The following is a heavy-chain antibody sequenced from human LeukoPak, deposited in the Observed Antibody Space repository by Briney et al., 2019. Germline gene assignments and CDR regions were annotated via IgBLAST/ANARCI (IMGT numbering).Heavy chain of an antibody. Sequence: PWGSLRLSCAASGCTFSSYSMNWVRQAPGKGLEWVANIKEDGSERYCVDSVKGGFTISRDNAKKLLSLQMNSLRDEHTALYFCARDGDTCRGCAFDIWGQGTMVTVSS. CDR2: IKEDGSER. J-gene: IGHJ3*02. CDR3: ARDGDTCRGCAFDI. V-gene: IGHV3-7*01. D-gene: IGHD2-21*01. CDR1: GCTFSSYS.